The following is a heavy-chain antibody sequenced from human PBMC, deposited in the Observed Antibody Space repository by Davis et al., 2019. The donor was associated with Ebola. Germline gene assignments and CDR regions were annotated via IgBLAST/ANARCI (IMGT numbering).Heavy chain of an antibody. CDR2: INAGNGNT. J-gene: IGHJ4*02. D-gene: IGHD5-24*01. CDR3: AREEMATTLRY. CDR1: GYTFTSYG. V-gene: IGHV1-3*01. Sequence: AASVKVSCKASGYTFTSYGISWVRQAPGQGLEWMGWINAGNGNTKYSQKFQGRVTITRDTSASTAYMELSSLRSEDTAVYYCAREEMATTLRYWGQGTLVTVSS.